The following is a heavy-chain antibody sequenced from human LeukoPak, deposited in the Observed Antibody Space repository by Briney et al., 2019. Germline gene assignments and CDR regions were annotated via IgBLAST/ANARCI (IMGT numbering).Heavy chain of an antibody. D-gene: IGHD5-24*01. J-gene: IGHJ4*02. CDR2: ISFDGSNK. CDR1: GFTFSSYA. Sequence: GGSLRLSCAASGFTFSSYAMSWVCQAPGKGLEWVAVISFDGSNKYYADSVKGRFTISRDNSRNTLFLQMNSLRAEDTAVFYCAREDGHKFDYWGQGTLVTVSS. V-gene: IGHV3-30-3*01. CDR3: AREDGHKFDY.